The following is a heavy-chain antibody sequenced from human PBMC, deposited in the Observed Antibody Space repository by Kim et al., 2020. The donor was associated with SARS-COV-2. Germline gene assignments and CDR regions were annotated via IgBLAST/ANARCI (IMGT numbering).Heavy chain of an antibody. CDR3: ARDLSEWELSYFDY. Sequence: AQKFQGRVTMTRDTSTSTVYMELSSLRSEDTAVYYCARDLSEWELSYFDYWGQGTLVTVSS. J-gene: IGHJ4*02. D-gene: IGHD1-26*01. V-gene: IGHV1-46*01.